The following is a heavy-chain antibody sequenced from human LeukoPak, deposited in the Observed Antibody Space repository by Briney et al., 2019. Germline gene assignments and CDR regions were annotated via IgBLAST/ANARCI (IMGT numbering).Heavy chain of an antibody. CDR3: ARGGYDSSGYFVRGANWFDP. Sequence: ASVKVSCKASGYTFTGYYMHWVRQAPGQGLEWMGWMNPNSGNTGYAQKFQGRVTMTRNTSISTAYMELSSLRSEDTAVYYCARGGYDSSGYFVRGANWFDPWGQGTLVTVSS. D-gene: IGHD3-22*01. CDR2: MNPNSGNT. J-gene: IGHJ5*02. CDR1: GYTFTGYY. V-gene: IGHV1-8*02.